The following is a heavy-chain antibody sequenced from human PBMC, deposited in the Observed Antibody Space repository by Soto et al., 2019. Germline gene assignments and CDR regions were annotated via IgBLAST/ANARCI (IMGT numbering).Heavy chain of an antibody. V-gene: IGHV1-69*06. CDR2: IIPIFGTA. CDR1: GGTFSSYA. D-gene: IGHD3-9*01. J-gene: IGHJ6*02. Sequence: GASVKVSCKASGGTFSSYAISWVRQAPGQGLEWMGGIIPIFGTANYAQKFQGRVTITADKSTSTAYMELSSLRSKDTAVYYCAIPYYDILTGYDYYYYYGMDVWGQGTTVTVSS. CDR3: AIPYYDILTGYDYYYYYGMDV.